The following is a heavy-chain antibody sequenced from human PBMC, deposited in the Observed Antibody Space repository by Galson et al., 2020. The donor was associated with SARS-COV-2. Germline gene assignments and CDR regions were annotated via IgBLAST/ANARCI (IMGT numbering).Heavy chain of an antibody. CDR3: ARVLVGVPTEAWFDP. CDR2: IIPILGIA. V-gene: IGHV1-69*04. D-gene: IGHD1-26*01. Sequence: KISCKASGGTFSSNAISWVRQAPGQGLEWMGRIIPILGIANYAQKFQGRVTCTADKYTSTAYMELSSLRSEDTAVYYCARVLVGVPTEAWFDPWGQGTLVAVSS. J-gene: IGHJ5*02. CDR1: GGTFSSNA.